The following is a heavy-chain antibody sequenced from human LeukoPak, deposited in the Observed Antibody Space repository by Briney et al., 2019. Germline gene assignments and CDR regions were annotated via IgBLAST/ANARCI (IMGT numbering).Heavy chain of an antibody. D-gene: IGHD5-12*01. CDR1: GGSISSSSYY. Sequence: PSETLSLTCTVSGGSISSSSYYWGWIRQPPGKGLEWIGSIYYSGSTYYNPSLKSRVTISVDTSKNQFTLKLSSVTAADTAVYYCAREDIVATTFDYWGQGTLVTVSS. V-gene: IGHV4-39*06. CDR2: IYYSGST. CDR3: AREDIVATTFDY. J-gene: IGHJ4*02.